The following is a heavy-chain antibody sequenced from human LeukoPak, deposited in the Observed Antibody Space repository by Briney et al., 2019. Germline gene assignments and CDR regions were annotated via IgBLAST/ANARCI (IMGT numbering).Heavy chain of an antibody. CDR1: GFTFSSYA. D-gene: IGHD5-12*01. J-gene: IGHJ4*02. V-gene: IGHV3-64D*06. Sequence: PGGSLRLSCSASGFTFSSYAMHWVRQAPGKGLEYVSAISSNGGSTYYADSVRGRFTISRDNSKNTLYLQMSSLRAEDTAVYYCVKGNSGYVRRYFDYWGQGTLVTVSS. CDR2: ISSNGGST. CDR3: VKGNSGYVRRYFDY.